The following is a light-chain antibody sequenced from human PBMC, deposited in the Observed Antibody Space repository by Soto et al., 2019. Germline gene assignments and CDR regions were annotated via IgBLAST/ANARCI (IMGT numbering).Light chain of an antibody. CDR3: QSYDSSLSGHVI. Sequence: QSVLTQPPSVSAAPGQRVTISCTGSSSDIGAGYAVHWYQQFPGTTPKLLIYGNTDRPSGVPDRFSGSKSGTSASLAITGLQAEDEADYYCQSYDSSLSGHVIFGGGTKL. CDR1: SSDIGAGYA. V-gene: IGLV1-40*01. J-gene: IGLJ2*01. CDR2: GNT.